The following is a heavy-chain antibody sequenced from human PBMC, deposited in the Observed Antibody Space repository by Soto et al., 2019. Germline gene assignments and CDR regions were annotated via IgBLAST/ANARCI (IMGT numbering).Heavy chain of an antibody. Sequence: PGGSLRLSCASSGFTFSSYGMHWVRQAPGKGLEWVAVIWYDGSNKYYADSVKGRFTISRDNSKNTLYLQMNSLRAEDTAVYYCARGYSWFDPWGQGTLVTVSS. CDR3: ARGYSWFDP. J-gene: IGHJ5*02. D-gene: IGHD2-15*01. V-gene: IGHV3-33*01. CDR1: GFTFSSYG. CDR2: IWYDGSNK.